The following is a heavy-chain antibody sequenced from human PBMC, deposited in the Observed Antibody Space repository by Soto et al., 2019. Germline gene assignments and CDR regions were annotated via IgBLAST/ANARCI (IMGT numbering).Heavy chain of an antibody. CDR2: IIPIFGTA. D-gene: IGHD3-3*01. V-gene: IGHV1-69*06. Sequence: VQLVQSGAEVKKPGSSVKVSCKASGGTFSSYAISWVRQAPGQGLEWMGGIIPIFGTANYAQKFQGRVTITADKSTSTAYMELSSLRSEDTAVYYCARAPANYHFWRGYYRAGFDYWGQGTLVTVSS. CDR1: GGTFSSYA. J-gene: IGHJ4*02. CDR3: ARAPANYHFWRGYYRAGFDY.